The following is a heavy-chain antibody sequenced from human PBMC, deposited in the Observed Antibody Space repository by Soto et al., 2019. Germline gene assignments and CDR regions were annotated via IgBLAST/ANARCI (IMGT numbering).Heavy chain of an antibody. CDR2: IYTSSSI. J-gene: IGHJ6*02. CDR3: ARDREAGYNFYYGMDV. D-gene: IGHD6-19*01. V-gene: IGHV4-4*07. CDR1: GADINTYS. Sequence: SETLSLTCSVSGADINTYSWTWIRQPAGKGLEWIGRIYTSSSINYNPSLKGRVTLSVDTSTNQVSLRLASVTAADTAIYYCARDREAGYNFYYGMDVWGHGTTVTCSS.